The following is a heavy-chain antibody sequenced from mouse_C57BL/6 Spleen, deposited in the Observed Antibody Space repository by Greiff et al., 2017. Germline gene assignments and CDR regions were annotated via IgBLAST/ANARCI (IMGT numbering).Heavy chain of an antibody. V-gene: IGHV1-5*01. CDR2: IYPGHSDT. CDR3: KSVSSLNWTYFDY. D-gene: IGHD1-3*01. CDR1: GYTFTSYW. J-gene: IGHJ2*01. Sequence: VQLKQSGTVLARPGASVKMSCKTSGYTFTSYWMHWVKQRPGQGLEWIGAIYPGHSDTSYNQKFKGKAKLTAVTSASTAYMELSSLTNEDSAVYYCKSVSSLNWTYFDYWGQGTTLTVSS.